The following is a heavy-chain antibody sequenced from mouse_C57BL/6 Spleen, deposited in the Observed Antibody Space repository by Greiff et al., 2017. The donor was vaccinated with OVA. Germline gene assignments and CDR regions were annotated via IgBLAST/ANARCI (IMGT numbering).Heavy chain of an antibody. Sequence: EVMLVESGPELVKPGASVKIPCKASGYTFTDYNMDWVKQSHGKSLEWIGDINPNNGGTIYNQKFKGKATLTVDKSSSTAYMELRSLTSEDTAVYYCARDYYGSSYPFAYWGQGTLVTVSA. CDR3: ARDYYGSSYPFAY. CDR1: GYTFTDYN. CDR2: INPNNGGT. D-gene: IGHD1-1*01. V-gene: IGHV1-18*01. J-gene: IGHJ3*01.